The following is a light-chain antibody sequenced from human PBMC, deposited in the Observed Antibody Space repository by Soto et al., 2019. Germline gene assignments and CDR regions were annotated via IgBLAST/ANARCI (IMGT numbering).Light chain of an antibody. CDR2: DVS. V-gene: IGKV1-5*01. Sequence: DIQMTQSPSTLSASVGDRVTITCRASQSISNWLAWYQQKPGKAPTLLIYDVSRLESGVPSRFSGSGSGTEFTLTINSLQPDDFATYYCQQYDTYCTFGQGTKVDIK. J-gene: IGKJ2*02. CDR1: QSISNW. CDR3: QQYDTYCT.